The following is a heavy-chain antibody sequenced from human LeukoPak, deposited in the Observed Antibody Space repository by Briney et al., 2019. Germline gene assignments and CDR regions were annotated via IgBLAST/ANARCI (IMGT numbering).Heavy chain of an antibody. CDR3: AKDLGAGHDY. CDR2: ITWNSDHI. CDR1: GFTSDDYA. J-gene: IGHJ4*02. D-gene: IGHD6-19*01. Sequence: GGSLRLSCAASGFTSDDYATHWVRQIPGKGLEWVSGITWNSDHISYADSVRGRFTISRDNAKNSLFLQMNRLRPEDTALYYCAKDLGAGHDYWGQGTLVTVSS. V-gene: IGHV3-9*02.